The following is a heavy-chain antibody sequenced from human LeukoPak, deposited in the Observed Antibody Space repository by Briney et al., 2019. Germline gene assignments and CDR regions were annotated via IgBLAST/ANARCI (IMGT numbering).Heavy chain of an antibody. J-gene: IGHJ6*03. Sequence: GGSLRLSCEASEFNFDDYAMAWVRQAPGKGLEWVAGINWNGGTTSYADSVKGRFTIYRDNAKNSLYMQMNSLRDEDAALYYCARNRYYYDSSGSSPLYLSYYYMDVWGKGTTVTVSS. CDR1: EFNFDDYA. V-gene: IGHV3-20*04. CDR3: ARNRYYYDSSGSSPLYLSYYYMDV. D-gene: IGHD3-22*01. CDR2: INWNGGTT.